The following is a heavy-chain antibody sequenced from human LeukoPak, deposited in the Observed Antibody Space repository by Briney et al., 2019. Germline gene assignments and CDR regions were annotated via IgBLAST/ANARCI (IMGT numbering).Heavy chain of an antibody. CDR1: GFTFSSYW. Sequence: PGGSLRLSCAASGFTFSSYWMSWVRQAPGKGLEWVSAISGSGGSTYYADSVKGRFTISRDNSKNTLYLQMNSLRAEDTAVYYCAKSSYGYVTWYFDLWGRGTLVTVSS. J-gene: IGHJ2*01. D-gene: IGHD5-18*01. V-gene: IGHV3-23*01. CDR2: ISGSGGST. CDR3: AKSSYGYVTWYFDL.